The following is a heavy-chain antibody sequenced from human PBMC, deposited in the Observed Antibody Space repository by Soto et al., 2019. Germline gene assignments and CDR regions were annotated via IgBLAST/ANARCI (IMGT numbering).Heavy chain of an antibody. J-gene: IGHJ6*02. CDR2: ITTAGDT. CDR1: GFTFSNYD. Sequence: EVQLVESGGGLVQPGGSLRLSCAASGFTFSNYDMHWVRQVTGKGLEWVSGITTAGDTYYPGSVKGRFTISRDKAKNSLYLQLNSLSAGNTAVYYCAREFHGGSYCMDVWGQGTTVTVA. V-gene: IGHV3-13*01. CDR3: AREFHGGSYCMDV.